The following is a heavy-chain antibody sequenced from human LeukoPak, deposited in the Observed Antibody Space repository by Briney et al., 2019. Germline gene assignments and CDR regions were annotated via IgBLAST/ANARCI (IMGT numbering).Heavy chain of an antibody. D-gene: IGHD3-10*01. J-gene: IGHJ4*02. CDR2: VKSKTDGGTT. V-gene: IGHV3-15*01. CDR1: QFTFNNAW. Sequence: GGSLRLSCAASQFTFNNAWLTWVRQAPGKGLEWVGRVKSKTDGGTTEYAAPVQGRFTISRDESKNTMHLQMNSLKTEDTAVYFCTTDSGAYWGQGTLVTVSS. CDR3: TTDSGAY.